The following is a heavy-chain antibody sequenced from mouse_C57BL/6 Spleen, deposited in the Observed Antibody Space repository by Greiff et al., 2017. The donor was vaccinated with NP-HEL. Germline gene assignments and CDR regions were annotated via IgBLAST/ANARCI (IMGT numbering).Heavy chain of an antibody. J-gene: IGHJ3*01. CDR1: GFTFSSYA. V-gene: IGHV5-9-1*02. CDR3: TRYQGLRYPFAY. Sequence: EVMLVESGEGLVKPGGSLKLSCAASGFTFSSYAMSWVRQTPEKRLEWVAYISSGGDYTYYADTVKGRFTISRDNARSTLYLQMSSLKSEDTAMYYCTRYQGLRYPFAYWGQGTLVTVSA. CDR2: ISSGGDYT. D-gene: IGHD1-1*01.